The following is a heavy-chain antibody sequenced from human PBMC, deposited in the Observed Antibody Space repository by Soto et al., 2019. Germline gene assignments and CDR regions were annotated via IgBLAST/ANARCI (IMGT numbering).Heavy chain of an antibody. CDR3: AKGLEDYRGRGYYYGLDV. CDR1: GFIFRSYV. CDR2: ISGSGGGT. Sequence: GGSLRLSCAASGFIFRSYVMNWVRQAPGKGLEWVSVISGSGGGTYYADSVKGRFTISRDNSNNKLYLQMNRLRAEDTAVYYCAKGLEDYRGRGYYYGLDVWGQGTTVTVSS. J-gene: IGHJ6*02. D-gene: IGHD1-26*01. V-gene: IGHV3-23*01.